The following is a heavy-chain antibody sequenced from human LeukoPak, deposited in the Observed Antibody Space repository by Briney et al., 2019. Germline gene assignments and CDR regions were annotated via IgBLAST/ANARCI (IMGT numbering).Heavy chain of an antibody. CDR1: GGSISSYY. Sequence: SETLSLTCTVSGGSISSYYWGWIRQPPAKGLEWIGYIYYCRSTNYNPSLKSRVTISVDTSKNQFSLKLSSVTAAETAEYYWARHREDSSSSAFDYWGQGTLVTVSS. CDR3: ARHREDSSSSAFDY. CDR2: IYYCRST. D-gene: IGHD6-6*01. J-gene: IGHJ4*02. V-gene: IGHV4-59*08.